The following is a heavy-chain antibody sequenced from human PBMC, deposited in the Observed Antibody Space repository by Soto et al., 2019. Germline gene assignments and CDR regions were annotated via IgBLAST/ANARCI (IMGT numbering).Heavy chain of an antibody. D-gene: IGHD3-10*01. Sequence: GSLRLSCLASGFTFSDYAMTWVRHVPGRGLEWVSSLNGAGGSTYYADSVRGRFTISRDNSQNTLFLQMNRLTVDDTAIYYCAAPRDEYGSGISWFTYGMDVWGQGTTVTVSS. CDR1: GFTFSDYA. CDR3: AAPRDEYGSGISWFTYGMDV. CDR2: LNGAGGST. V-gene: IGHV3-23*01. J-gene: IGHJ6*02.